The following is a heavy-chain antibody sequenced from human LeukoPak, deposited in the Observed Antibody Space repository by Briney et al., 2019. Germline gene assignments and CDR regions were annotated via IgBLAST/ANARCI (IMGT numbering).Heavy chain of an antibody. CDR3: ARLSHDSSGYYSYYFDY. J-gene: IGHJ4*02. V-gene: IGHV4-59*08. CDR2: IYYSGST. D-gene: IGHD3-22*01. CDR1: GGSISSYY. Sequence: SETLSLTCTVSGGSISSYYWSWIRQPPGKGLEWIGYIYYSGSTNYNPSLKSRVTISVDTSKNQFSLKMSSVTAADTAVYYCARLSHDSSGYYSYYFDYWGQGTLVTVS.